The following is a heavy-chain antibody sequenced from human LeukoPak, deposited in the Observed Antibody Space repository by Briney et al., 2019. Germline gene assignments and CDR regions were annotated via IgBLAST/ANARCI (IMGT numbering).Heavy chain of an antibody. V-gene: IGHV3-33*06. CDR1: GFTFSHFG. J-gene: IGHJ4*02. CDR2: IWSDATNT. D-gene: IGHD4-11*01. Sequence: GTSQRLSCEASGFTFSHFGMQWARQAPGKGLEWLAVIWSDATNTLYAHSVKGRFTISRDHFKKTVSLETDSQRSKDMCVYYCAKDAQRGFDYSNCLEHWGQGSLVIVSS. CDR3: AKDAQRGFDYSNCLEH.